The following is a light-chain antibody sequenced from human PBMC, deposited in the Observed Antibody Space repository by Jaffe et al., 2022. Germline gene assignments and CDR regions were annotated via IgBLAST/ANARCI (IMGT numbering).Light chain of an antibody. Sequence: QSALTQPASVSGSPGQSITISCTGTSSDVGNYNLVSWYQQHPGKAPKLIISEVSKRPSGISYRFSGSKSDNTASLTISGVQGEDEADYYCCSYAGSTTHVVFGGGTKLTVL. CDR2: EVS. CDR1: SSDVGNYNL. CDR3: CSYAGSTTHVV. V-gene: IGLV2-23*02. J-gene: IGLJ2*01.